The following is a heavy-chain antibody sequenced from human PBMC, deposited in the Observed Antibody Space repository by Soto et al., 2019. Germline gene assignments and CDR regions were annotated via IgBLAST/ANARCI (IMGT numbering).Heavy chain of an antibody. V-gene: IGHV1-69*13. D-gene: IGHD6-19*01. Sequence: SLKGACNSSVFAFSGYGSIGVLHAPGQGLEWMGGIIPIFGTANYAQKFKGRVTITADESTSTAYMELSSLRSEDTAVYYCARMQLAGNSHQSQQWGPGNMLSVSS. CDR3: ARMQLAGNSHQSQQ. CDR2: IIPIFGTA. CDR1: VFAFSGYG. J-gene: IGHJ1*01.